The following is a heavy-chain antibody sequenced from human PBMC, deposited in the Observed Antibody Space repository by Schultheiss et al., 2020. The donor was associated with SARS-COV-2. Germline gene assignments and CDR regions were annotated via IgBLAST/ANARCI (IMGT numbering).Heavy chain of an antibody. CDR2: ISYDGSNK. V-gene: IGHV3-30*03. CDR1: GFTFSSYG. CDR3: VVHYYGSGSLDY. J-gene: IGHJ4*02. Sequence: GGSLRLSCAASGFTFSSYGMHWVRQAPGKGLEWVAVISYDGSNKYYADSVKGRFTISRDNSKNTLYLQMNSLRAEDTAVYYCVVHYYGSGSLDYWGQGTLVTVSS. D-gene: IGHD3-10*01.